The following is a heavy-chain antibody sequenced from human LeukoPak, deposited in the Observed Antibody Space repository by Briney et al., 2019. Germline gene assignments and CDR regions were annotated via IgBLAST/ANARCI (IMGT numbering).Heavy chain of an antibody. J-gene: IGHJ4*02. CDR2: ISSSSSTI. V-gene: IGHV3-48*04. CDR3: ASSHDYGGNSAGLEIDY. D-gene: IGHD4-23*01. CDR1: GFSFSSYS. Sequence: PGGSLRLSCAASGFSFSSYSMNWVRQAPGKGLEWVSYISSSSSTIYYADSVKGRFTISRDNAKNSLYLQMNSLRAEDTAVYYCASSHDYGGNSAGLEIDYWGQGTLVTVSS.